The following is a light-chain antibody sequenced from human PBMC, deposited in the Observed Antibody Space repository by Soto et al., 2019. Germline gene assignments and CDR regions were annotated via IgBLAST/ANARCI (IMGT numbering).Light chain of an antibody. Sequence: EIVLTQSPGTLSLSPGERATLSCRASQSVSSSYLAWYHQKPGQAPRLLIYGASSRANGIPDRFSGSGSGTDFTLTISRLEPEDCAVYYCQQDDSSLFTFGPVTNVYIK. V-gene: IGKV3-20*01. CDR2: GAS. CDR1: QSVSSSY. J-gene: IGKJ3*01. CDR3: QQDDSSLFT.